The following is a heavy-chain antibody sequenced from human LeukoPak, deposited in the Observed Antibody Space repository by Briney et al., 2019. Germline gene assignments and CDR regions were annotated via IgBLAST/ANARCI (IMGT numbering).Heavy chain of an antibody. CDR3: ARDRIAAAGSTFDP. CDR1: GGSISSYY. CDR2: IYYNGTT. V-gene: IGHV4-59*12. J-gene: IGHJ5*02. Sequence: PSETLSLTCTVSGGSISSYYWSWIRQPPEKGLEWIGYIYYNGTTNYNPSLKSRVTISVDTSRNQFSLKLNSVTAADTAVYYCARDRIAAAGSTFDPWGQGTLVTVSS. D-gene: IGHD6-13*01.